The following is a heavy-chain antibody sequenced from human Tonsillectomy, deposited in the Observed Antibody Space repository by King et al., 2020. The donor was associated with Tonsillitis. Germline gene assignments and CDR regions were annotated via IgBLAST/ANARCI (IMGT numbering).Heavy chain of an antibody. CDR2: IKTKTEGAPT. CDR3: NGWFGIALEGWSDP. V-gene: IGHV3-15*01. J-gene: IGHJ5*02. D-gene: IGHD3-10*01. CDR1: GFTFSNAW. Sequence: VQLVESGGGLVKPGGSLILSCAASGFTFSNAWMSWVRQAPGKGLEWVARIKTKTEGAPTDYAAPVQGRFTISRDDSKKTLYLQMNGLKTEDTAVYFCNGWFGIALEGWSDPWGQGTLVTVSS.